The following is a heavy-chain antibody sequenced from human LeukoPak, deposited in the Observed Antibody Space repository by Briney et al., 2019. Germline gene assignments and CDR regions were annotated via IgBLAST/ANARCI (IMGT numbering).Heavy chain of an antibody. CDR2: ISSSGATI. CDR1: GFTFRSYG. V-gene: IGHV3-48*04. Sequence: PGGSLRLSCAPSGFTFRSYGMGWVRQAPGKGLEWISYISSSGATIYYADSVKGRFTISRDNAKNSLYLQMNSLRAEDTAVYYCARGYGRALYYYYYYMDVWGKGTTVTVSS. J-gene: IGHJ6*03. CDR3: ARGYGRALYYYYYYMDV. D-gene: IGHD4-17*01.